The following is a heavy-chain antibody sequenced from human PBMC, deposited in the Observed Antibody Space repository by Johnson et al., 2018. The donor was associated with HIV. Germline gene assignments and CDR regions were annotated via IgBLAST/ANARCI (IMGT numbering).Heavy chain of an antibody. CDR1: GFTFADYG. Sequence: VQLVESGGGVIRPVGSLRLSCAASGFTFADYGMTWVRQAPGKGLEWVSGINWNGGNTGYVDSVKGRFTISRDNAKNSLYLQMNGLRAEDTAFYYCARDFVAFGECTAFDIWGQGTMVTVSS. CDR2: INWNGGNT. V-gene: IGHV3-20*04. J-gene: IGHJ3*02. CDR3: ARDFVAFGECTAFDI. D-gene: IGHD3-10*01.